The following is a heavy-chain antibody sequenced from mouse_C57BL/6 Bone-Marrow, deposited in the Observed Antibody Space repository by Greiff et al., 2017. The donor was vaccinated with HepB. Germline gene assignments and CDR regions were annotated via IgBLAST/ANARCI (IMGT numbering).Heavy chain of an antibody. CDR2: IHPNSGST. CDR1: GYTFTSYW. J-gene: IGHJ1*03. D-gene: IGHD1-1*01. CDR3: AREGAASGYYYGSSYWYFDV. Sequence: QVQLQQPGAELVKPGASVKLSRKASGYTFTSYWMHWVKQRPGQGLEWIGMIHPNSGSTNYNEKFKSKATLTVDKSSSTAYMQLSSLTSEDSAVYYCAREGAASGYYYGSSYWYFDVWGTGTTVTVSS. V-gene: IGHV1-64*01.